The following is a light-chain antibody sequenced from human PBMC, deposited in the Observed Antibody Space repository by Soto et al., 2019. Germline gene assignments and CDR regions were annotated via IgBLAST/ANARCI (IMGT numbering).Light chain of an antibody. CDR1: QAISSY. V-gene: IGKV1-27*01. CDR2: ATS. J-gene: IGKJ4*01. CDR3: HKYNHAPT. Sequence: DLQLTQSPSSLPASVGDRVTITCRASQAISSYLAWYQQKPGKVPELLIYATSTLQSGAPSRFSGSGSGTDFTLTISSLQPEDVATYYCHKYNHAPTFGGGTKVEIK.